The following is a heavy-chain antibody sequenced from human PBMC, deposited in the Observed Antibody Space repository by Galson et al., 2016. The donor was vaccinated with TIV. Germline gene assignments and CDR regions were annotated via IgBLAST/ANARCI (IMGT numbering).Heavy chain of an antibody. V-gene: IGHV1-2*02. CDR1: GYNFPEFY. J-gene: IGHJ4*02. Sequence: SVKVSCKASGYNFPEFYLHWVRQAPGQGLEWMGWISPKNGDTNYAQKFQGRVTLTSDTSITTAFLDLKWLRPDDTAVYFCARVPGAVAGRGWGQGTLVTVSS. CDR3: ARVPGAVAGRG. CDR2: ISPKNGDT. D-gene: IGHD6-19*01.